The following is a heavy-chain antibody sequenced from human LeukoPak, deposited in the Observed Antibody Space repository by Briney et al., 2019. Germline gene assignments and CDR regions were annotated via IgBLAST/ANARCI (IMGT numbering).Heavy chain of an antibody. CDR2: ISSSGNTI. CDR3: AGSGSSTYYYYYMDV. J-gene: IGHJ6*03. CDR1: GFAFSNYE. D-gene: IGHD3-10*01. V-gene: IGHV3-48*03. Sequence: GGSLRLSCAGSGFAFSNYEMNWVRQAPGKGLEWVSYISSSGNTIYYADSVKGRFTISRDNAKNSLYLQMNSLRAEDTAVYYCAGSGSSTYYYYYMDVWGKGTTVTVSS.